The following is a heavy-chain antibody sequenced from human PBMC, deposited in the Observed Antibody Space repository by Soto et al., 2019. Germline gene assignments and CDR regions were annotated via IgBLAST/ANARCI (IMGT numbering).Heavy chain of an antibody. CDR2: ISYDGSNK. CDR1: GFTFSSYG. D-gene: IGHD6-19*01. CDR3: AKDLDWTALGPAGQWPTDY. Sequence: PGGSLRLSCAASGFTFSSYGMHWVRQAPGKGLEWVAVISYDGSNKYYADSVKGRFTISRDNSKNTLYLQMNSLRAEDTAVYYCAKDLDWTALGPAGQWPTDYWGQGTLVTVSS. V-gene: IGHV3-30*18. J-gene: IGHJ4*02.